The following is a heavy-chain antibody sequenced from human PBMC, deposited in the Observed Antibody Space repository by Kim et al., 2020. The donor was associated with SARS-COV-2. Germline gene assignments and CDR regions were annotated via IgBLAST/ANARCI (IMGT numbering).Heavy chain of an antibody. D-gene: IGHD6-13*01. CDR2: IIPIFGTA. CDR1: GGTFSNYA. Sequence: SVKVSCKASGGTFSNYAIRWVRQAPGQGLEWMGGIIPIFGTANYAQKFQGRVTITADEYTSTAYMELSSLRSEDTAVYYCARSGYSSSWASYYYYAMDVWGQGTTVTVSS. V-gene: IGHV1-69*13. CDR3: ARSGYSSSWASYYYYAMDV. J-gene: IGHJ6*02.